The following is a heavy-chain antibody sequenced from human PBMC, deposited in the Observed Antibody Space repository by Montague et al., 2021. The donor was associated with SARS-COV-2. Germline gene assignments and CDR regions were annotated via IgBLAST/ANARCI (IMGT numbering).Heavy chain of an antibody. D-gene: IGHD1-26*01. CDR1: GGSISSSSYY. CDR3: VEIVGAADY. CDR2: IYYSGST. Sequence: SETLSLTCTVSGGSISSSSYYWGWIHQPPGKGLEWIGSIYYSGSTYYNPSLKSRVTISVDTSKNQFSLKLSSVTAADTAVYYCVEIVGAADYWGQGTLVTVSS. J-gene: IGHJ4*02. V-gene: IGHV4-39*01.